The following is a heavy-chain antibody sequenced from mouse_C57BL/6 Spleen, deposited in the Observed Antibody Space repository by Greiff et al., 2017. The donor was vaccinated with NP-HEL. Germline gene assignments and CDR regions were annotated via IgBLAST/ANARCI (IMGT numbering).Heavy chain of an antibody. CDR1: GFNIKDDY. J-gene: IGHJ3*01. CDR2: IDPENGDT. CDR3: TDYGSSYVAWFAY. V-gene: IGHV14-4*01. D-gene: IGHD1-1*01. Sequence: VQLQQSGAELVRPGASVKLSCTASGFNIKDDYMHWVKQRPEQGLEWIGWIDPENGDTEYASKFQGKATITADTSSNTAYQQLSSLPSEDTAVYYYTDYGSSYVAWFAYWGQGTLVTVSA.